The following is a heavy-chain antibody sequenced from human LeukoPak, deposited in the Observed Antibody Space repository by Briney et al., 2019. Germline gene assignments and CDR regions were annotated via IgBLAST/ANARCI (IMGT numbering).Heavy chain of an antibody. J-gene: IGHJ4*02. V-gene: IGHV3-43D*03. Sequence: EGSLRLSCAASGLTFDDYAMHWVRQAPGKGLEWVSLISWDGGSTYYADSVKGRFTISRDNSKNSLYLQMNSLRPEDTALYYCAKDIRGSTSWYGLDYWGQGTLVTVSS. CDR3: AKDIRGSTSWYGLDY. CDR2: ISWDGGST. CDR1: GLTFDDYA. D-gene: IGHD6-13*01.